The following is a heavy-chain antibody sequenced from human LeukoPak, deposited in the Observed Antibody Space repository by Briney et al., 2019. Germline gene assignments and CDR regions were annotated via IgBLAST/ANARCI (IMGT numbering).Heavy chain of an antibody. CDR1: GGSISSYY. D-gene: IGHD2-2*01. CDR2: IYYSGST. Sequence: SETLSLTCTGSGGSISSYYWSWIRQPPGKGLEWIGYIYYSGSTNYNPSLKSRVTISVDTSKNQFSLKLSSVTAADTAVYYCARATRREIVPAANGGYYFDYWGQGTLVTVSS. CDR3: ARATRREIVPAANGGYYFDY. J-gene: IGHJ4*02. V-gene: IGHV4-59*01.